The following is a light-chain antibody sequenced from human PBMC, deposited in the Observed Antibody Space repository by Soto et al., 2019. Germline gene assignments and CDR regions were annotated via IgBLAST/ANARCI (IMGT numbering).Light chain of an antibody. J-gene: IGLJ3*02. CDR3: AAWDDSVTGWV. CDR2: SNN. Sequence: QAVVTQPPSASETPGQRVTISCSGSSSNIGTNTVNWYQQLPGTAPKLLIYSNNQRPSGVPDRISGSKSGTSASLAISGLQSEDEADYYCAAWDDSVTGWVFGGGTKLTVL. V-gene: IGLV1-44*01. CDR1: SSNIGTNT.